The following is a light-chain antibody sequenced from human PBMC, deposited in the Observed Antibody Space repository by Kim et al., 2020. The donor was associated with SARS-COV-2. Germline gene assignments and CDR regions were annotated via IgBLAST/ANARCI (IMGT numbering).Light chain of an antibody. V-gene: IGKV1-5*03. CDR2: KAS. Sequence: DIQMTQSPSTLSASMGDRVTITCRASQTINSWLAWYQQKPGKAPKLLIYKASNLESGVPSRFSGSGYGTEFTLTISSLQPDDFATYYCHQYNSYSTFGQGTKLQI. CDR3: HQYNSYST. J-gene: IGKJ2*01. CDR1: QTINSW.